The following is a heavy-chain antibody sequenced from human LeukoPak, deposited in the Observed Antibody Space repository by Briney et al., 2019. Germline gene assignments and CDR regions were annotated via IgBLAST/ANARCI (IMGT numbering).Heavy chain of an antibody. CDR1: GYTFTSYD. J-gene: IGHJ4*02. D-gene: IGHD3-10*01. V-gene: IGHV1-8*01. Sequence: ASVKVSCTASGYTFTSYDINWVRQATGQGLEWMGWMNPNSGNTGYAQKFQGRVTMTRNTSISTAYMELSSLRSEDTAVYYCARSARLHYYGSGSSGYWGQGTLVTVSS. CDR2: MNPNSGNT. CDR3: ARSARLHYYGSGSSGY.